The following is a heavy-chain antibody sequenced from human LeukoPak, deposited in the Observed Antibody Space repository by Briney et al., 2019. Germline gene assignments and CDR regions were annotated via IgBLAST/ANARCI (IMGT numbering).Heavy chain of an antibody. CDR3: ARVVAVLAYGMDV. V-gene: IGHV4-61*01. D-gene: IGHD2-15*01. Sequence: SETLSLTCTVSGGSVSSGSYYWSWIRQPPGKGLEWIGYIYYSGNTNYNPSLKSRVTISVDTSKNQFSLKLSSVTAADTAVYYCARVVAVLAYGMDVWGQGTTVTVSS. J-gene: IGHJ6*02. CDR1: GGSVSSGSYY. CDR2: IYYSGNT.